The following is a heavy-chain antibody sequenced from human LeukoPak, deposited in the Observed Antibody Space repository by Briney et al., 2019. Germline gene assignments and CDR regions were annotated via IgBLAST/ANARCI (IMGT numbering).Heavy chain of an antibody. CDR3: ATVRTVEYSSSTAMFDAFDI. CDR2: INHSGST. D-gene: IGHD6-6*01. CDR1: GGSFSGYY. J-gene: IGHJ3*02. V-gene: IGHV4-34*01. Sequence: SETLSLTCAVYGGSFSGYYWSWIRQPPGKGLEWIVEINHSGSTNYNPSLKSRVTISVDTSKNQFSLKLSSVTAADTAVYYCATVRTVEYSSSTAMFDAFDIWGQGTMVTVSS.